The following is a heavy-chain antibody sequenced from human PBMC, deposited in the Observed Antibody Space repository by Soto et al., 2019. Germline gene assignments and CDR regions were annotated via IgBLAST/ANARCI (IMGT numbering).Heavy chain of an antibody. D-gene: IGHD3-16*01. CDR3: ARHDYDSESTYFDY. CDR2: IYYSGST. Sequence: QVQLQESGPGLVKPSETLSLTCTVSGGSISSYYWSWIRQPPGKGLEWIGYIYYSGSTNYNPSLKSRVTISVDTSKNQFSLKLNYMTAADTPVFKCARHDYDSESTYFDYWGQGTLVTVSS. J-gene: IGHJ4*02. CDR1: GGSISSYY. V-gene: IGHV4-59*08.